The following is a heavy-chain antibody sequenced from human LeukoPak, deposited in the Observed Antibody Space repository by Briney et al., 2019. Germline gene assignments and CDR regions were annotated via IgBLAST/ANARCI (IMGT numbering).Heavy chain of an antibody. CDR2: ISAYNGNT. J-gene: IGHJ6*03. CDR1: GYTFTSYG. Sequence: ASVKVSCKASGYTFTSYGISWVRQAPGQGLEWMGWISAYNGNTNYAQKLQGRVTVTTDTSTSTAYMELRSLRSDDTAVYYCARDGGLYCSGGSCYSSYYYYYMDVWGKGTTVTVSS. CDR3: ARDGGLYCSGGSCYSSYYYYYMDV. D-gene: IGHD2-15*01. V-gene: IGHV1-18*01.